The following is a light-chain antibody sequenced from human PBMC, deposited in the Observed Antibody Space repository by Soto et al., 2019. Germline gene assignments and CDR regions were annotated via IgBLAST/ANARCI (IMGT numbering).Light chain of an antibody. J-gene: IGKJ2*01. CDR3: QHYNDWPYT. Sequence: EIVMTQSPATLSASPGERATLSCRASPSVSNNLAWYQQKPGQAPRLLIYGASTRATGFPARFSGSGSGTEFTPTISSLQSESFAVYYCQHYNDWPYTFGRGTELEIK. CDR2: GAS. V-gene: IGKV3-15*01. CDR1: PSVSNN.